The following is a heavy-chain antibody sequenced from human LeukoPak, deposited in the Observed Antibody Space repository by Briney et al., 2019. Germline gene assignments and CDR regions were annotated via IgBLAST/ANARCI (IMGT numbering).Heavy chain of an antibody. CDR1: GFTFSSYD. CDR2: ISGSGGST. CDR3: AKVGYDILTGYSNFGY. J-gene: IGHJ4*02. Sequence: PGGSLRLSCAASGFTFSSYDMSWVRQAPGKGLEWVSAISGSGGSTYSADSVKGRFTISRDNSKNTLYLQMNNLRAEDTAVYYCAKVGYDILTGYSNFGYWGQGTLVTVSS. D-gene: IGHD3-9*01. V-gene: IGHV3-23*01.